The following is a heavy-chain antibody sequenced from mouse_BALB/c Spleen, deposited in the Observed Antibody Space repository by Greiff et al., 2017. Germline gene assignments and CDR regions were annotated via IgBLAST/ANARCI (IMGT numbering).Heavy chain of an antibody. CDR2: IYYSGTI. Sequence: EVHLVESGPGLVKPSQTVSLTCTVTGISITTGNYRWSWIRQFPGNKLEWIGYIYYSGTITYNPSLTSRTTITRDTSKNQFFLEMNSLTAEDTATYYCARDGHYYAMDYWGQGTSVTVSS. CDR3: ARDGHYYAMDY. J-gene: IGHJ4*01. V-gene: IGHV3-5*02. CDR1: GISITTGNYR.